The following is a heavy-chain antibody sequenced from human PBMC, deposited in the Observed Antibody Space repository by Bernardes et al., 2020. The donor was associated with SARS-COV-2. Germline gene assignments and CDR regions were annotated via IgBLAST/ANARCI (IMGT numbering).Heavy chain of an antibody. CDR3: ARDRRLVMEYHGTYYFDY. D-gene: IGHD2-2*01. V-gene: IGHV1-18*01. CDR2: ISAYNGNT. J-gene: IGHJ4*02. Sequence: ASVKVSCKTSGYTFNNYGISWVRQAPGQGLEWMGWISAYNGNTEFAQTVQGRVTMTTDTSTSTAYMELRSLRSDDTAVYYCARDRRLVMEYHGTYYFDYWGQGT. CDR1: GYTFNNYG.